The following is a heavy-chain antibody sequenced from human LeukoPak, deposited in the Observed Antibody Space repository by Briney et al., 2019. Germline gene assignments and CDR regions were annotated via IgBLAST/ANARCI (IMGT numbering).Heavy chain of an antibody. Sequence: GGSLRLSCAASGFTFSSYWMSWVRQAPGKGLEWVANIKQDGSEKYYVDSVKGRFTISRDNAKNSLYLQMNSLRAEDTAVYYCARWPMVRGAYPFDYWGQGTLVTVSS. CDR2: IKQDGSEK. V-gene: IGHV3-7*01. CDR1: GFTFSSYW. D-gene: IGHD3-10*01. CDR3: ARWPMVRGAYPFDY. J-gene: IGHJ4*02.